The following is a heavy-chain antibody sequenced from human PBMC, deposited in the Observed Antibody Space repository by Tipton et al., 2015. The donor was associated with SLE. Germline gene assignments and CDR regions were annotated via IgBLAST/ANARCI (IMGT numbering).Heavy chain of an antibody. Sequence: TLSLTCTVSGGSISSGSYYWSWIRQPAGKGLEWIGYIYTSGSTNYNPSLKSRVTISVDTSKNQFSLKLTYMTAADTAVYYCVRGGGSSSGRWFDPWGRGTLVTVSS. D-gene: IGHD3-10*01. V-gene: IGHV4-61*09. J-gene: IGHJ5*02. CDR2: IYTSGST. CDR3: VRGGGSSSGRWFDP. CDR1: GGSISSGSYY.